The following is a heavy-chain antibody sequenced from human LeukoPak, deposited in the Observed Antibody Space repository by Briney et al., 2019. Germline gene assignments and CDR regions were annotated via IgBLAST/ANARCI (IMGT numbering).Heavy chain of an antibody. CDR3: ARGNYGSGVNWFDP. J-gene: IGHJ5*02. CDR2: IYTSGST. Sequence: PSETLSLTCTVSGGSISSGSYYWSWIRQPAGKGLEWIGRIYTSGSTNYNPSLKSRVTISVDTSKNQFSLKLSSVTAADTAVYYCARGNYGSGVNWFDPWGQGTLVTVTS. D-gene: IGHD3-10*01. CDR1: GGSISSGSYY. V-gene: IGHV4-61*02.